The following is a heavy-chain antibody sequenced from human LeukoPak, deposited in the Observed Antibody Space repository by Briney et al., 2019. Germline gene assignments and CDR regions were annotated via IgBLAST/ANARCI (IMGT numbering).Heavy chain of an antibody. CDR3: ASLDYDILTGEDDY. CDR2: ISYDGSNK. V-gene: IGHV3-30*04. D-gene: IGHD3-9*01. CDR1: GFTFSSYA. Sequence: GGSLRLSCAASGFTFSSYAMPWVRQAPGKGLEWVAVISYDGSNKYYADSVKGRFTISRDNSKNTLYLQMNSLRAEDTAVYYCASLDYDILTGEDDYWGQGTLVTVSS. J-gene: IGHJ4*02.